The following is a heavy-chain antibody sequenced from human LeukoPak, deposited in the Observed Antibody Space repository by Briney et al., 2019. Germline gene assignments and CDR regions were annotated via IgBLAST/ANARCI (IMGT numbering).Heavy chain of an antibody. CDR1: GGSISSYY. CDR2: IYYSGST. Sequence: PSETLSLTCTVSGGSISSYYWSWIRQPPGKGLEWIGYIYYSGSTNYNPSLKSRVTISVDTSKNQFSLKLSSVTAADTAVYYCARDRGDLYYYYYYGMDVWGQGTLVTVSS. CDR3: ARDRGDLYYYYYYGMDV. V-gene: IGHV4-59*01. D-gene: IGHD3-10*01. J-gene: IGHJ6*02.